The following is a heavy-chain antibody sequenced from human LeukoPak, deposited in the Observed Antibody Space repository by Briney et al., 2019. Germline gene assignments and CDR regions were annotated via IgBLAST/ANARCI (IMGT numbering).Heavy chain of an antibody. J-gene: IGHJ6*02. CDR2: IYYSGST. CDR3: ARDPRARQLVHYYYYGMDV. D-gene: IGHD6-13*01. V-gene: IGHV4-31*03. CDR1: GGSISSGGYY. Sequence: SQTLSLTCTVSGGSISSGGYYWSWIRQHPGKGLEWIGYIYYSGSTYYNPSLKSRVTISVDTSKNQFSLKLSSVTAADTAVYYCARDPRARQLVHYYYYGMDVWGQGTTVTVSS.